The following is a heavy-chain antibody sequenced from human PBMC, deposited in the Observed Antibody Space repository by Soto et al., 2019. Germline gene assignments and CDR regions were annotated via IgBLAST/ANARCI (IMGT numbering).Heavy chain of an antibody. J-gene: IGHJ2*01. CDR2: IYASGRT. V-gene: IGHV4-4*07. Sequence: QVQLQESGPGLVKPSETLSLTCTVSGVSITPYFWRWIRQPAGKAPEWVGHIYASGRTTYNPSLKSRVTLFVSQTQVSLRLTSVTSADTAVYYCARHFDVDPSLDQYYFDLWGRGALVTV. D-gene: IGHD3-9*01. CDR3: ARHFDVDPSLDQYYFDL. CDR1: GVSITPYF.